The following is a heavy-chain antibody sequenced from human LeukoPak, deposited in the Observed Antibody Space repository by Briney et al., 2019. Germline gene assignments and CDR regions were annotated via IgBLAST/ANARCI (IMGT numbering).Heavy chain of an antibody. D-gene: IGHD5/OR15-5a*01. CDR3: ARGDLPAGWFDP. Sequence: SETLSLTCAVSGYSISSGYYWGWIRQPPGKGLEWIGSIYHSGSTHYNPSLKSRVTISVDTSKNQFSLKLTSMTAANPAVYYCARGDLPAGWFDPWGQGTLVTVSS. V-gene: IGHV4-38-2*01. CDR2: IYHSGST. CDR1: GYSISSGYY. J-gene: IGHJ5*02.